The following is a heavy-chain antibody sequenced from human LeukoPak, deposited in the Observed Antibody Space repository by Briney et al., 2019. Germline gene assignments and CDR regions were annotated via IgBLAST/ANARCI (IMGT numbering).Heavy chain of an antibody. CDR1: GGSISPYY. Sequence: PSETLSLTCTVSGGSISPYYWNWIRQPAGKGLEWIGRIFTTGITNYKSSLKSRVTMSVDTSKNQFSLNLTSVTAADTAVYYCARESSGTYYNPLGYMDVWGKGTTVTVSS. CDR3: ARESSGTYYNPLGYMDV. V-gene: IGHV4-4*07. D-gene: IGHD3-10*01. J-gene: IGHJ6*03. CDR2: IFTTGIT.